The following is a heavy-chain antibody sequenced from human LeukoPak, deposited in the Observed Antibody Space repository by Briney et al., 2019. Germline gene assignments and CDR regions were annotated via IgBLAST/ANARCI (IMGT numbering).Heavy chain of an antibody. CDR3: AKDRKPFTIFGVVIAIPDY. CDR2: ISGSGGST. Sequence: GGSLRLSCAASGFTFSSYAMSWVRQAPGKGLEWVSAISGSGGSTYYADSVKGRFTISRDNSKNTLYLQMNSLRAEDTAVYYCAKDRKPFTIFGVVIAIPDYWGQGTLVTVSS. D-gene: IGHD3-3*01. J-gene: IGHJ4*02. CDR1: GFTFSSYA. V-gene: IGHV3-23*01.